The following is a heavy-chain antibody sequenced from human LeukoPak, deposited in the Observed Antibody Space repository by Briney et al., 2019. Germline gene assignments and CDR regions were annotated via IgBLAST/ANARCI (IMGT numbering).Heavy chain of an antibody. CDR2: INHSGST. CDR3: ARVDTRVRGAISQGFQH. J-gene: IGHJ1*01. Sequence: SETLSLTCAVYGGSFSGYYWSWIRQPPGKGLEWVGEINHSGSTNYNPSLKSRVTISVDTSKNQFSLKLSSVTAADTAVYYCARVDTRVRGAISQGFQHWGQGTLVTVSS. V-gene: IGHV4-34*01. D-gene: IGHD3-10*01. CDR1: GGSFSGYY.